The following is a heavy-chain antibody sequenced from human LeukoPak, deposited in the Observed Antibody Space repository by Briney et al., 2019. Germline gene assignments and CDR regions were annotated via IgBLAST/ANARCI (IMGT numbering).Heavy chain of an antibody. J-gene: IGHJ4*02. CDR3: ARGGSGSGYLYYFDY. CDR2: INSNSGGT. CDR1: GYSFSDYP. Sequence: GASVKVSCKASGYSFSDYPMHWVRQAPGQGLEWMGRINSNSGGTNYAQNFQGRVTMTRDTSINTVYMEVSGLTSDDTAVYYCARGGSGSGYLYYFDYWGQGTLVSVSS. V-gene: IGHV1-2*06. D-gene: IGHD3-10*01.